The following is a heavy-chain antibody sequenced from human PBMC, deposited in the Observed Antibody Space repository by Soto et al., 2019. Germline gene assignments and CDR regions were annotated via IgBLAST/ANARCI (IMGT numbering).Heavy chain of an antibody. J-gene: IGHJ4*02. CDR2: INHSGST. Sequence: SETLSLTCAVYGGSFSGYYWSWIRQPPGKGLEWIGEINHSGSTNYNPSLKSRVTISVDTSKNQFSLKLSSVTAADTAVYYCARDRPAAGLDYWRQGTLVTVS. CDR3: ARDRPAAGLDY. D-gene: IGHD6-13*01. V-gene: IGHV4-34*01. CDR1: GGSFSGYY.